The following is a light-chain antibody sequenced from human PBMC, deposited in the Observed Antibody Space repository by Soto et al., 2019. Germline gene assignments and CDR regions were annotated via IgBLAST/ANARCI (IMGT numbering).Light chain of an antibody. CDR1: QSVSSY. J-gene: IGKJ5*01. CDR3: QQRSNWLPIT. V-gene: IGKV3-11*01. CDR2: DAS. Sequence: EIVLTQSPATLSLSPGERATLSCRASQSVSSYLAWYQQKPGQAPRLLMYDASNRATGIPARFSGSGSGTDFTLTISSLEPEDFAVYYWQQRSNWLPITFGQGTRLEI.